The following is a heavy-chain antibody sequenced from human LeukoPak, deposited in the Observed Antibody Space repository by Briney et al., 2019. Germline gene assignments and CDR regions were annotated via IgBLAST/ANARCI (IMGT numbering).Heavy chain of an antibody. Sequence: GGSLRLSCAASGFTFDDYAIQWGRQAPGRGLGWVSGIRLNSGSIGYADSVKDRFTISRDNTKTSLYQQMSRLTAEETVLYYCAKGFWPMVRGVPHDYWGQGTLATVSS. V-gene: IGHV3-9*01. CDR3: AKGFWPMVRGVPHDY. CDR1: GFTFDDYA. J-gene: IGHJ4*02. CDR2: IRLNSGSI. D-gene: IGHD3-10*01.